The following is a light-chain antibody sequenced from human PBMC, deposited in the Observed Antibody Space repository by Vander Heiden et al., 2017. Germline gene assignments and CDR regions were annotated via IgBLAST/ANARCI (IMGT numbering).Light chain of an antibody. V-gene: IGKV3D-15*01. CDR3: QQYHNWPPWT. Sequence: EIVMPQSPATLSVSPGERATLSCRASQSVSSNLAWYQHKPGQAPRLLIYGASSRATGIPARFSGSGSGTEFTLTISSLQSEDFAVYYCQQYHNWPPWTFGQGTKVEIK. J-gene: IGKJ1*01. CDR2: GAS. CDR1: QSVSSN.